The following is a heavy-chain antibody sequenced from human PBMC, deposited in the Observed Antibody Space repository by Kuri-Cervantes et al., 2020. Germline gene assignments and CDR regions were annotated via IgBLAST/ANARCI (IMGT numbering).Heavy chain of an antibody. CDR3: ARTPYSSSLYYFDY. D-gene: IGHD6-13*01. V-gene: IGHV4-39*07. J-gene: IGHJ4*02. Sequence: SETLSLTCTVSGGSISSSSYYWGWIRQPPGKGLEWIGSIYYSGSTYYNPSLKSRVTISVDTSKNQFSLKLSSVTAADTAVYYCARTPYSSSLYYFDYWGQGTLVTVSS. CDR1: GGSISSSSYY. CDR2: IYYSGST.